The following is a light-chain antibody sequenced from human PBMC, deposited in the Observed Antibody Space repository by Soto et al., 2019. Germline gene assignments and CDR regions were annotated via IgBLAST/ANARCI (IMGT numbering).Light chain of an antibody. V-gene: IGLV1-40*01. J-gene: IGLJ1*01. Sequence: QAVRTQPPSVSGAPGQRVTISCTATRSNILSDYGVHWYRHVPGTAPKLLIFGNSNRPSGVPDRFSGSNSGTSASLAITRLQTEDEAAYYCQSYDRSLSGYVFGTGTKVTVL. CDR3: QSYDRSLSGYV. CDR2: GNS. CDR1: RSNILSDYG.